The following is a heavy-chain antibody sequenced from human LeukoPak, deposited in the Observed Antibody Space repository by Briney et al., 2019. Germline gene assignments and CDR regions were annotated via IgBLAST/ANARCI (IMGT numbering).Heavy chain of an antibody. V-gene: IGHV1-69*13. D-gene: IGHD1-26*01. Sequence: GASVKVSCKAAGGTFSSYAISWVRQAPGQGLEWMGGIIPIFGTANYAQKFQGRVTITADESTSTAYMELSSLRSKDTAVYYCARAIWELRNAWFDPWGQGTLVTVSS. J-gene: IGHJ5*02. CDR3: ARAIWELRNAWFDP. CDR1: GGTFSSYA. CDR2: IIPIFGTA.